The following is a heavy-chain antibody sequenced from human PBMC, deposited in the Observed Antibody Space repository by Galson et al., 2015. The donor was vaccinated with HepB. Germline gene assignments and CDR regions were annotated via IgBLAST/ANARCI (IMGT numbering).Heavy chain of an antibody. J-gene: IGHJ3*02. CDR2: ISHDGNNN. CDR1: GFTFSDFG. D-gene: IGHD5-18*01. CDR3: AKDLVGGYTYGYGAFDI. Sequence: SLRLSCAASGFTFSDFGMHWVRQAPGQGLEWVAFISHDGNNNFYADSVKGRFTISRDNSKNTFHLQMNSLRAEDTAMYYCAKDLVGGYTYGYGAFDIWGQGRVVSVS. V-gene: IGHV3-30*18.